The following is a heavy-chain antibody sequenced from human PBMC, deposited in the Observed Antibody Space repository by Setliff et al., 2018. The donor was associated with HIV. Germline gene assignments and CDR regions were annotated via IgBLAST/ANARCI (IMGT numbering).Heavy chain of an antibody. CDR2: INPNSGGT. CDR3: ATDRTQTGISLVRGRLTDPARYPLDY. J-gene: IGHJ4*02. Sequence: GASVKVSCKASGYTFPNYGISWVRQAPGQGLEWMGWINPNSGGTNYAQKFQGRVTMTTDTSISTAYMELSSLTSDDTAVYYCATDRTQTGISLVRGRLTDPARYPLDYWGQGTLVTVS. V-gene: IGHV1-2*02. D-gene: IGHD3-10*01. CDR1: GYTFPNYG.